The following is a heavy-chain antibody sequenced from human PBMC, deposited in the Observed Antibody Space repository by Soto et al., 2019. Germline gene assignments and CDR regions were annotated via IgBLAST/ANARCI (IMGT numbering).Heavy chain of an antibody. J-gene: IGHJ4*02. CDR3: ARHYDSSGYYLPFDY. CDR2: IYYSGST. V-gene: IGHV4-59*12. D-gene: IGHD3-22*01. Sequence: SETLSLTCTVSGGSISSYYWSWIRQPPGKGLEWIGYIYYSGSTNYNPSLKSRVTISLDKSKNQFSLNLSSVTAADTAVYYCARHYDSSGYYLPFDYWGQGALVTVSS. CDR1: GGSISSYY.